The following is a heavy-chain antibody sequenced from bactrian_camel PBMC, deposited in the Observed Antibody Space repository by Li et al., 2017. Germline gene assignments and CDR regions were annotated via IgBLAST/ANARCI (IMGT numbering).Heavy chain of an antibody. V-gene: IGHV3S55*01. D-gene: IGHD2*01. Sequence: VQLVESGGGSVQVGGSLRLSCVASVDTIGRYCMAWFRQIPDKEREGVAGIESDGSTSYADSVKGRFTVSQDSANNNLYLQMNSLKPEDTAMYYCAAMSTYCSGAYYWLGRNWYSYWGQGTQVTVSS. J-gene: IGHJ4*01. CDR2: IESDGST. CDR1: VDTIGRYC. CDR3: AAMSTYCSGAYYWLGRNWYSY.